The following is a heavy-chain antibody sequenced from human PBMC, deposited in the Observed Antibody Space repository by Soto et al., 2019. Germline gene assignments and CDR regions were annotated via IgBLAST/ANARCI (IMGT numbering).Heavy chain of an antibody. Sequence: SETLSLTCTVSGGSINYDYWSWIRQPPGKGLEWIGYIYYSGSTNYSPSLKSRVTMSVDTSKNQVFLKLSSVTAADTAVYYCARQNRYNWNPYFDYWGQGTLVTVSS. CDR2: IYYSGST. J-gene: IGHJ4*02. CDR3: ARQNRYNWNPYFDY. V-gene: IGHV4-59*08. D-gene: IGHD1-20*01. CDR1: GGSINYDY.